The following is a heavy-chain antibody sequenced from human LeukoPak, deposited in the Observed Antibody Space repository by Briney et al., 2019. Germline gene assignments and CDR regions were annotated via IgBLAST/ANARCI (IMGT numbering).Heavy chain of an antibody. J-gene: IGHJ5*02. CDR2: ISSSSSYI. V-gene: IGHV3-21*04. Sequence: GGSLRLSCAASGFTFSSYSMNWVRQAPGKGLEWVSSISSSSSYIYYADSVKGRFTISRDNAKNSLYLQMNSLRAEDTAVYYCARSLKPYCSSTSCYTPNWFDPWGQGTLVTVSS. CDR1: GFTFSSYS. CDR3: ARSLKPYCSSTSCYTPNWFDP. D-gene: IGHD2-2*02.